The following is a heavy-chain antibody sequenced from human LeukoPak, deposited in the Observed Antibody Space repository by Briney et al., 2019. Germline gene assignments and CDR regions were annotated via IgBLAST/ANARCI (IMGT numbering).Heavy chain of an antibody. D-gene: IGHD1-1*01. Sequence: SETLSLTCTVSGGSVSSGSYYWSWIRQPPGKGLEWIGYIYYSGSTNYNPSLKSRVTISVDTSKNQFSLKLSSVTAADTAVYYCARVALDPIWFDPWGQGTLVTVSS. CDR2: IYYSGST. CDR1: GGSVSSGSYY. J-gene: IGHJ5*02. V-gene: IGHV4-61*01. CDR3: ARVALDPIWFDP.